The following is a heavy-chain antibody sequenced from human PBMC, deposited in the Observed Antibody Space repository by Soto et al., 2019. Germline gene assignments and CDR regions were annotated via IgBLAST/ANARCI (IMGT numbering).Heavy chain of an antibody. V-gene: IGHV4-59*01. CDR3: AKDRARRVNAFDY. Sequence: SETLSLTCTVSGGSISSYYWSWIRQPPGKGLEWIGYIYYSGSTNYNPSLKSRVTISVDTSKNQFSLKLSSVTAADTAVYYCAKDRARRVNAFDYWGQGTPVTVSS. J-gene: IGHJ4*02. D-gene: IGHD6-13*01. CDR2: IYYSGST. CDR1: GGSISSYY.